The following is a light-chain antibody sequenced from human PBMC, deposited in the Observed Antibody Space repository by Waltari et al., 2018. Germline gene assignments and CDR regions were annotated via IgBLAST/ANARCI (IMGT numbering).Light chain of an antibody. CDR1: SPNLGSNT. CDR3: AAWDDSLNGVV. CDR2: SNN. Sequence: QSVLTQPPSASGTPGQRVTISCSGISPNLGSNTVNWYQQLPGMAPKLLIYSNNQRPSGVPDRFSGSKSGTSASLAISGLQAEDEADYYCAAWDDSLNGVVFGGGTKLTVL. J-gene: IGLJ2*01. V-gene: IGLV1-44*01.